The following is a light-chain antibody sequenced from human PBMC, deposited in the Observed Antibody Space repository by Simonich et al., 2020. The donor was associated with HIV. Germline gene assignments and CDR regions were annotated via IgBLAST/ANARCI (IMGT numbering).Light chain of an antibody. CDR3: QSYDNSLSAWV. Sequence: QSVLTQPPSVSGAPGQRVTISCTGSSSNIGANYDVHWYQQVPGTAPKVPIFGNSKRPSGVPDRFSGSKSDTSASLAITGLQAEDEADYYCQSYDNSLSAWVFGGGTKLTVL. J-gene: IGLJ3*02. CDR1: SSNIGANYD. CDR2: GNS. V-gene: IGLV1-40*01.